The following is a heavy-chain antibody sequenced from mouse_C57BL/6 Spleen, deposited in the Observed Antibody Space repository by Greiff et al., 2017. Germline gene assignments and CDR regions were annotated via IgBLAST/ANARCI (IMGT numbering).Heavy chain of an antibody. Sequence: QVQLQQPGAELVMPGASVKLSCKASGYTFTSYWMHWVKQRPGQGLEWIGEIDPSDSYTNYNQKFKGKSTLTVDKSSSTAYMQLSSLTSEDSAVYYCARNDYSNYSYYAMDYWGQGTSVTVSS. CDR2: IDPSDSYT. D-gene: IGHD2-5*01. CDR1: GYTFTSYW. J-gene: IGHJ4*01. CDR3: ARNDYSNYSYYAMDY. V-gene: IGHV1-69*01.